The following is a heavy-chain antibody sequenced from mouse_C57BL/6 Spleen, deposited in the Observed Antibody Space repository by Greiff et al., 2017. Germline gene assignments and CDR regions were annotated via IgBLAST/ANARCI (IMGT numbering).Heavy chain of an antibody. CDR1: GYTFTDYE. Sequence: VKLVESGAELVRPGASVTLSCKASGYTFTDYEMHWVKQTPGHGLEWIGAIDPETGGTAYNQKFKGKAILTADKSSSTAYMELRSLTSEDSAVYYCTRRGSSYWGQGTLVTVSA. J-gene: IGHJ3*01. CDR2: IDPETGGT. D-gene: IGHD1-1*01. CDR3: TRRGSSY. V-gene: IGHV1-15*01.